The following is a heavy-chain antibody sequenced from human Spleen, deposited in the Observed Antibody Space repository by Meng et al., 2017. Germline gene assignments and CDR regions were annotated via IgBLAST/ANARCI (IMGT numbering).Heavy chain of an antibody. Sequence: QGRLVQSGPEVKKPGASVKVSCKASGYTFTGFYMHWVRQSPGQGLEWMGRINPKSGDTHYAQKFQARVTMTGDTSISTAYMELSGLRSDDTAMYYCARDEDISAAGKLFGDYWGQGTLVTVSS. D-gene: IGHD6-25*01. CDR3: ARDEDISAAGKLFGDY. J-gene: IGHJ4*02. V-gene: IGHV1-2*06. CDR2: INPKSGDT. CDR1: GYTFTGFY.